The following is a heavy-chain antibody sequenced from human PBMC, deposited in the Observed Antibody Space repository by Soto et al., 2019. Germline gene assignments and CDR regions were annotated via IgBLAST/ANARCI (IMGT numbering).Heavy chain of an antibody. J-gene: IGHJ6*02. Sequence: GGSLRLSCAASGFTFSSYAMSWVRQAPGKGLEWVSAISGSGGSTYYADSVKGRFTISRDNSKNTLYLQMNSLRAEDTAVYYCAKDPNSGSYYYYYGMDVWGQGTTVTVSS. D-gene: IGHD1-26*01. CDR2: ISGSGGST. CDR1: GFTFSSYA. V-gene: IGHV3-23*01. CDR3: AKDPNSGSYYYYYGMDV.